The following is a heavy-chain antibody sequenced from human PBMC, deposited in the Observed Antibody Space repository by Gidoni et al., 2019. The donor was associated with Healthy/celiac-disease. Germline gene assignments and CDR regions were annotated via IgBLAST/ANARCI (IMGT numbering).Heavy chain of an antibody. V-gene: IGHV3-23*01. CDR3: AKGFGYSPRNWFDP. Sequence: EVQLLESGGGLVQPGGSLRLSCAASGFTFSSYAMSWVRQDPGKGLEWVSSISGSGGSTYYADSVKGRFTISRDNSKNTLYLQMNSLRAEDTAVYYCAKGFGYSPRNWFDPWGQGTLVTVSS. CDR1: GFTFSSYA. D-gene: IGHD6-25*01. J-gene: IGHJ5*02. CDR2: ISGSGGST.